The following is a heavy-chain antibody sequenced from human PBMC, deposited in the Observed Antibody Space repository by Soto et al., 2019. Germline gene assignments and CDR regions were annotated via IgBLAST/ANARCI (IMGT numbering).Heavy chain of an antibody. CDR1: GDSVSSNSAG. V-gene: IGHV6-1*01. CDR3: ARGEQYSGRIFDY. Sequence: SQPLSLTCAITGDSVSSNSAGWSWVRQSPSRGLEWLGRTYYRSKWYYEYAVSVRGRITINPDTSQNQYPLQRNSVTPEDTAVYFCARGEQYSGRIFDYWGLGTLVTVSS. D-gene: IGHD1-26*01. J-gene: IGHJ4*01. CDR2: TYYRSKWYY.